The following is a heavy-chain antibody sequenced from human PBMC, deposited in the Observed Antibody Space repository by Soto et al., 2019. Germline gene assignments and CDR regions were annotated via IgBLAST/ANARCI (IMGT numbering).Heavy chain of an antibody. CDR3: ARGGAATMKSNYFDY. J-gene: IGHJ4*02. CDR2: INHSGST. D-gene: IGHD5-12*01. V-gene: IGHV4-34*01. Sequence: PSETLSLTCAVYGGSFSGYYWSWIRQPPGKGLEWIGEINHSGSTNYNPSLKSRVTISVDTSKNQFSLKLSSVTAADTAVYYCARGGAATMKSNYFDYRGQGTLVTVSS. CDR1: GGSFSGYY.